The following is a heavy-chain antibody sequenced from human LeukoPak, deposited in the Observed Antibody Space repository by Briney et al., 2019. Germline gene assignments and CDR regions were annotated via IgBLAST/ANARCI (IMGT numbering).Heavy chain of an antibody. Sequence: PSETLSLTCTVSGGSISSYYWNWIRQPPGKGLEWIGYIYYSGSTNYNPSLKSRVTISVDTSKNQFSLKLSSVTAADTAVYYCARGPASHYYYYGMDVWGQGTTVTVSS. J-gene: IGHJ6*02. D-gene: IGHD2-2*01. CDR1: GGSISSYY. V-gene: IGHV4-59*01. CDR2: IYYSGST. CDR3: ARGPASHYYYYGMDV.